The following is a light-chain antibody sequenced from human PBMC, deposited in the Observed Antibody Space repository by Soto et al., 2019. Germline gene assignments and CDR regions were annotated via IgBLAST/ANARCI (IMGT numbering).Light chain of an antibody. Sequence: DIQMTQSPSTLSASVGDRVTITCRASQSISSWLAWYQQKPGKAPKSLIYKASSLDSGLPSRFSGSGSGTESTLTISSLQSDDVATYCWQQNLSYPITFGQGTRLEIK. CDR1: QSISSW. J-gene: IGKJ5*01. V-gene: IGKV1-5*03. CDR3: QQNLSYPIT. CDR2: KAS.